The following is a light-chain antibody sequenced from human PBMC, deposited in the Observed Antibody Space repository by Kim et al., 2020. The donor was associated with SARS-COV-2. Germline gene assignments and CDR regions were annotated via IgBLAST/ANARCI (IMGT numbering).Light chain of an antibody. CDR1: QTLSSTY. J-gene: IGKJ1*01. Sequence: SPGQRATPSCRASQTLSSTYLAWYQHKPGQTPRLLIYGASSRATGIPDRFSGSGSGTDFTLTISRLEPEGFAVYYCQQYGTSPRTFGQGTKVDIK. CDR3: QQYGTSPRT. V-gene: IGKV3-20*01. CDR2: GAS.